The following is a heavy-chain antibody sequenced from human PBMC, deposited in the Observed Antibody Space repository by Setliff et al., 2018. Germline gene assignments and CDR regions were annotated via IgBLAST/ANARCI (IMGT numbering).Heavy chain of an antibody. Sequence: ASVKVSCKASGYAFTSYYMYWVRQAPGQGLEWMGTINTGGGSASIVDQFQGRVTMTRDTSTSTIYLELTSLRSDDTAVYYCVRGGLAAAGKKGVFEHWGQGTLVTVSS. D-gene: IGHD6-13*01. CDR2: INTGGGSA. CDR3: VRGGLAAAGKKGVFEH. CDR1: GYAFTSYY. J-gene: IGHJ4*02. V-gene: IGHV1-46*01.